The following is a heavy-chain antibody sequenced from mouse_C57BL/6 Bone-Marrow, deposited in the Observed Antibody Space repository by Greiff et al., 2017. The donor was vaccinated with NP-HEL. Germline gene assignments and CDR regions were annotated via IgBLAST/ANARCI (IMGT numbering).Heavy chain of an antibody. CDR3: ARPLTTVVARAMDY. Sequence: DVKLVESGAELVKPGASVKLSCTASGFNIKDYYMHWVKQRTEQGLEWIGRIDPEDGETKYAPKFQGKATITADTSSNTAYLQLSSLTSEDTAVYYCARPLTTVVARAMDYWGQGTSVTVSS. CDR1: GFNIKDYY. D-gene: IGHD1-1*01. CDR2: IDPEDGET. J-gene: IGHJ4*01. V-gene: IGHV14-2*01.